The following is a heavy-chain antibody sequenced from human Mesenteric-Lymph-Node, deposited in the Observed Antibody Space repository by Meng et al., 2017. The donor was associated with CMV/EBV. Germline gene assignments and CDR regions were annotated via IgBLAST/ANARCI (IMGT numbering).Heavy chain of an antibody. V-gene: IGHV4-34*01. CDR2: INHSGNT. J-gene: IGHJ4*02. D-gene: IGHD4-17*01. CDR3: ASTYSDPSYYFDS. Sequence: CAVYGVSFSDYYWGWIRQPPGKGLEWIGDINHSGNTTFNPSLKSRVSISVGTSKRQLSLKLTSVTAADTAVYYCASTYSDPSYYFDSWGQGILVTVSS. CDR1: GVSFSDYY.